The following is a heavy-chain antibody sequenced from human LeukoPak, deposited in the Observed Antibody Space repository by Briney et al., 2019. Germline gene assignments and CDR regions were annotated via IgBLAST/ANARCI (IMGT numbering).Heavy chain of an antibody. Sequence: SETLSLTCAVYGGSFSGYYWSWIRQPPGKGLEWIGEINHSGSTNYNPSLKSRVTISVDTSKNRFSRRMRSSATSATAVYYCARCRRWLPEDYWGQGTLVTVSS. V-gene: IGHV4-34*01. CDR3: ARCRRWLPEDY. CDR2: INHSGST. D-gene: IGHD5-24*01. CDR1: GGSFSGYY. J-gene: IGHJ4*02.